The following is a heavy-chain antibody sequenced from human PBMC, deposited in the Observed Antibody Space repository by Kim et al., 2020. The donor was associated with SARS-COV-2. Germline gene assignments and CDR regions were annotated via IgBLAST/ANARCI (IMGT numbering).Heavy chain of an antibody. CDR3: ARRNYYDSSGYYQRGLFFDI. J-gene: IGHJ3*02. V-gene: IGHV4-59*01. D-gene: IGHD3-22*01. Sequence: SETLSLTCTVSGGSISSYYWSWIRQPPGKGLEWIGYIYYSGSTNYNPSLKSRVTISVDTSKNQFSLKLSSVTAADTAVYYCARRNYYDSSGYYQRGLFFDIWGQGTMVTVSS. CDR2: IYYSGST. CDR1: GGSISSYY.